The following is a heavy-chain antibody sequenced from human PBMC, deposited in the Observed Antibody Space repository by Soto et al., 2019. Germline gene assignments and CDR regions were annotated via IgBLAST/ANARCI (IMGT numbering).Heavy chain of an antibody. CDR1: GDSISSSNSH. V-gene: IGHV4-39*01. J-gene: IGHJ3*02. D-gene: IGHD3-3*02. Sequence: QLQLEESGPGLVKPSETLSLTCTVSGDSISSSNSHWGWTRQPPGKGLEYIGSVYYGGAIFYSGNIYYNPSLKSRVTISVDTSKIQFSLRLSSVTAADTGVYYCVRYDRINMKPYSPEGFHIWGQGTMVTVSS. CDR3: VRYDRINMKPYSPEGFHI. CDR2: IFYSGNI.